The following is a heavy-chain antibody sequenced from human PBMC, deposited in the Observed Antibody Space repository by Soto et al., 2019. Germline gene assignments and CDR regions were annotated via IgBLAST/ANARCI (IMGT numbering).Heavy chain of an antibody. J-gene: IGHJ4*02. Sequence: GGSLRLSCAVSGFTFRGSPMSWLRQAPGRGLEWVSYISSTATTTYYAESMKGRFTISRDNAKNSLYLQMNSLTADDTAVYYCARDSSSWYYWGQGAQVTVSS. D-gene: IGHD6-13*01. CDR3: ARDSSSWYY. CDR1: GFTFRGSP. V-gene: IGHV3-48*01. CDR2: ISSTATTT.